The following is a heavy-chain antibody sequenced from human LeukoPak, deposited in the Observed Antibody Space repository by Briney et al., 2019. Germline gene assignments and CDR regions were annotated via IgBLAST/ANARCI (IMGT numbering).Heavy chain of an antibody. CDR2: INHSGST. CDR1: GGSFSGYY. Sequence: SETLSLTCAVYGGSFSGYYWSWNRQPPGKGLEWIGEINHSGSTNYNPSLKSRVTISVDTSKNQFSLKLSSVTAADTAVYYCARGRKGVGRRGRYFDYWGQGTLVTVSS. CDR3: ARGRKGVGRRGRYFDY. D-gene: IGHD2-8*01. V-gene: IGHV4-34*01. J-gene: IGHJ4*02.